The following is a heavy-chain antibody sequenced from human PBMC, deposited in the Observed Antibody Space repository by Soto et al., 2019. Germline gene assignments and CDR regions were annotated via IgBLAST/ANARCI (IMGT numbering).Heavy chain of an antibody. CDR1: GFTFSNAW. CDR3: TTLEGLVPSNYYYYRLCMGV. D-gene: IGHD4-4*01. V-gene: IGHV3-15*01. Sequence: EVQLVESGGGLVKPGGSLRLSCAASGFTFSNAWMSWVRQAPGKGLEWVGRIKSKTDGGTTDYAAPVKGRFTISRDDSKNTLYLQMNSRKTEDTAVYYCTTLEGLVPSNYYYYRLCMGVWAQGTTVTLAS. J-gene: IGHJ6*02. CDR2: IKSKTDGGTT.